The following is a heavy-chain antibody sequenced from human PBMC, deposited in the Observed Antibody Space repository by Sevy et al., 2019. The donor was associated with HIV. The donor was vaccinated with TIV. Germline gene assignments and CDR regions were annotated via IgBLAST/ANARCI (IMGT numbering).Heavy chain of an antibody. CDR3: TTDAAGIVVVITCDAFDI. Sequence: GGSLRLSCAASGFTFSNAWMSWVRQAPGKGLEWVGRIKSKTDGGTTDYAAPVKGRFTISRDDSKNTLYLQMNSLKTEDTAVYYCTTDAAGIVVVITCDAFDIWGQGTMVTVSS. CDR2: IKSKTDGGTT. CDR1: GFTFSNAW. J-gene: IGHJ3*02. V-gene: IGHV3-15*01. D-gene: IGHD3-22*01.